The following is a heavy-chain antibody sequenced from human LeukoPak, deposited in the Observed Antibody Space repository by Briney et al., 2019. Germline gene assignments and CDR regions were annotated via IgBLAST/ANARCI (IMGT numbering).Heavy chain of an antibody. V-gene: IGHV4-39*07. J-gene: IGHJ5*02. CDR1: GGSISSSSYY. Sequence: PSETLSLTCTVSGGSISSSSYYWGWIRQPPGKGLEWIGSIYYSGSTYYNPSLKSRVTISVDTSKNQFSLKLSSVTAADTAVYYCAREVEYSSSAENNWFDPWGQGTLVTVSS. CDR3: AREVEYSSSAENNWFDP. CDR2: IYYSGST. D-gene: IGHD6-6*01.